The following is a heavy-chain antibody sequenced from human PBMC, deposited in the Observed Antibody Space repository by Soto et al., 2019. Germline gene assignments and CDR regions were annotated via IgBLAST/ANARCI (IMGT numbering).Heavy chain of an antibody. CDR2: IYHTGST. CDR3: AEGVVAGLSGN. CDR1: GGSINSNNW. J-gene: IGHJ4*02. V-gene: IGHV4-4*02. D-gene: IGHD6-19*01. Sequence: QVQLQESGPGLVKPSGTLSLTCAVSGGSINSNNWWSWVRQPPGKGLEWIGQIYHTGSTNYDLSLKSRVTISVDKSKNQFSLNLTSVTAADTAVYYCAEGVVAGLSGNWGQGALVIVSS.